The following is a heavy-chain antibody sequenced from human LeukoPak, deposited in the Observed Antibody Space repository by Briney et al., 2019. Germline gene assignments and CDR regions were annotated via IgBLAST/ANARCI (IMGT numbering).Heavy chain of an antibody. Sequence: ASVKVPCRASGYTFTGYYLHWVRQAPGQGLEWMGWIKPSGGTHYAQKFQGRVTVTRDTSISTAYMELSSLTSDDTAVYFCARDQVHDAFDVWGQGTMVTVSS. CDR1: GYTFTGYY. CDR3: ARDQVHDAFDV. CDR2: IKPSGGT. J-gene: IGHJ3*01. V-gene: IGHV1-2*02.